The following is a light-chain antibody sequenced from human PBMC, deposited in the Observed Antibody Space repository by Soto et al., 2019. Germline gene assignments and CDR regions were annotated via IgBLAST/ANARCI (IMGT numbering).Light chain of an antibody. CDR3: QQANSYPWT. Sequence: DIQMTQSTSTLAASVGDSVTMTCRSSSKWLAWYQKKPGKAPKLLIYDVSNLERGVPPRFSGSTSGAESTLTITGLQPDDFATYYCQQANSYPWTFGQGTKVDIK. V-gene: IGKV1-5*01. J-gene: IGKJ1*01. CDR2: DVS. CDR1: SSSKW.